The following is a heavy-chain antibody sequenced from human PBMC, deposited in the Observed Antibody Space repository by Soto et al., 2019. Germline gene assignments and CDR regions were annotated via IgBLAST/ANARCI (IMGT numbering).Heavy chain of an antibody. D-gene: IGHD2-15*01. V-gene: IGHV3-23*01. Sequence: GGSLRLSCAASGFTCGSSGMNWVRQDPGKGLEWVSSITGTYGGTYYADSVKGRFTISRDKSKNTLFLQMDSLRAEDTAVYYCAKDRRGANCITDIDYWGQGTLVTVSS. CDR3: AKDRRGANCITDIDY. CDR1: GFTCGSSG. CDR2: ITGTYGGT. J-gene: IGHJ4*02.